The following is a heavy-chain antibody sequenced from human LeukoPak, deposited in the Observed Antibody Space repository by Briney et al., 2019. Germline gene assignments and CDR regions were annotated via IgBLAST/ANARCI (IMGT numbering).Heavy chain of an antibody. Sequence: GGSLRLSCAASGFTFSSYCMNWVRQAPGKGLEWVSSISGSSSYIYYADSVKGRFTISRDNAKNSLYLQMNSLRAEDTAVYYCARVDYDILTGYYIYAFDIWGQGTMVTVSS. CDR2: ISGSSSYI. CDR3: ARVDYDILTGYYIYAFDI. CDR1: GFTFSSYC. V-gene: IGHV3-21*01. J-gene: IGHJ3*02. D-gene: IGHD3-9*01.